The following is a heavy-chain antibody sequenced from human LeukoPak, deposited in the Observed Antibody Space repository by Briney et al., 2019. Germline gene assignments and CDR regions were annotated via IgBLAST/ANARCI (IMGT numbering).Heavy chain of an antibody. CDR2: INPNSGGT. D-gene: IGHD6-13*01. CDR1: GYTFTGYY. CDR3: ARDRGCIAAAEFDY. Sequence: GASVKVSCKASGYTFTGYYMHWVRQAPGQGLEWMGWINPNSGGTNYAQKFQGRVTMTRDTSISTAYMELSRLRSDDTAVYYCARDRGCIAAAEFDYWGQGTLVTVSS. V-gene: IGHV1-2*02. J-gene: IGHJ4*02.